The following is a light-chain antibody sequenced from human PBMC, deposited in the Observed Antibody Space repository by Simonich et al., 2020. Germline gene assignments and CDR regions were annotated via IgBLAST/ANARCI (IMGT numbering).Light chain of an antibody. CDR3: QQYNNWPRT. J-gene: IGKJ1*01. V-gene: IGKV3D-20*01. Sequence: EIVLTQSPGTLSLSPGERATLSCRASQSVSSSYLAWYQQKPGLAPRLLIYDASSRATGIPDRFSGSGSGTEFTLTSSSMQSEDFAVYYCQQYNNWPRTFGQGTKVEIK. CDR1: QSVSSSY. CDR2: DAS.